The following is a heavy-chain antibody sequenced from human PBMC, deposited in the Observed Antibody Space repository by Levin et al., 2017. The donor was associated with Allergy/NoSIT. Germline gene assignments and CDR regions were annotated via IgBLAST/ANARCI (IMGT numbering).Heavy chain of an antibody. D-gene: IGHD3-3*01. CDR3: VRERVVLSFSYGMDV. J-gene: IGHJ6*02. V-gene: IGHV3-53*01. CDR2: MFSGGRT. CDR1: GFSVSNNY. Sequence: GGSLILSCAASGFSVSNNYMTWVRQAPGRGLEWVSVMFSGGRTYYADSVKGRFTISRDNSKNTLYLQMNSLKAEDTAVYYCVRERVVLSFSYGMDVWGQGTTVSVSS.